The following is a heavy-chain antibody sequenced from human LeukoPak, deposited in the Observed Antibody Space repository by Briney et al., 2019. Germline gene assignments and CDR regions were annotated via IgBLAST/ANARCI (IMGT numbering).Heavy chain of an antibody. CDR3: ARDVYDSGRGAFDI. CDR2: INEDGSTK. Sequence: GGSLRLSCAASGFSVSSYYMSWVRQAPGKGLEWVANINEDGSTKYYVDSVKGRFTISRDNAKNSLFLQMNSLRAEDSAVYYCARDVYDSGRGAFDILGQGTMVTVSS. J-gene: IGHJ3*02. D-gene: IGHD3-10*01. V-gene: IGHV3-7*01. CDR1: GFSVSSYY.